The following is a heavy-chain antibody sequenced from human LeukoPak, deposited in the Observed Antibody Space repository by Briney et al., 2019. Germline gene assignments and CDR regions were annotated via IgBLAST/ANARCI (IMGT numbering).Heavy chain of an antibody. J-gene: IGHJ4*02. Sequence: GGSLRLSCAASGFTFSTYWMGWVRQTPEKGLEWVANINQDESEKKYVDSVKGRFTISRDNARNSLSLQMNSLRAEDTAVYYCARPSLNSGSYFDYWGQGTLVTVSS. V-gene: IGHV3-7*01. D-gene: IGHD1-26*01. CDR1: GFTFSTYW. CDR3: ARPSLNSGSYFDY. CDR2: INQDESEK.